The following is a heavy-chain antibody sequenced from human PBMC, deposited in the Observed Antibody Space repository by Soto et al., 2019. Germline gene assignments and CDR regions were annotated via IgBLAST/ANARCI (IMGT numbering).Heavy chain of an antibody. D-gene: IGHD3-3*01. V-gene: IGHV3-11*01. CDR3: ARGSGNSQSPYHDAFDI. Sequence: GGSLRLSCAASGFNFSDYYMSWIRQAPGKGLEWVSYISSSGSTIYYADSVKGRFTISRDNAKNSLYLQMNSLRAEDTAVYYCARGSGNSQSPYHDAFDIWGQGTMVTVSS. CDR2: ISSSGSTI. CDR1: GFNFSDYY. J-gene: IGHJ3*02.